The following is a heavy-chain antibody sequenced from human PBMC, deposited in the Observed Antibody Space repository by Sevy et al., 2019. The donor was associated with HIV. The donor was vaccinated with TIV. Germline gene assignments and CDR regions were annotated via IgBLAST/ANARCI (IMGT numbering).Heavy chain of an antibody. CDR3: ARVGRADAFDI. CDR2: ISSSSSYI. J-gene: IGHJ3*02. CDR1: GFTFSSYS. V-gene: IGHV3-21*01. Sequence: GGSLRLSCAASGFTFSSYSMNWVRQAPGKGLEWVSSISSSSSYIYHADSVKGRFTISRDNAKNSLYLQMNSLRAEDTAVYYCARVGRADAFDIWGQGTMVTVSS.